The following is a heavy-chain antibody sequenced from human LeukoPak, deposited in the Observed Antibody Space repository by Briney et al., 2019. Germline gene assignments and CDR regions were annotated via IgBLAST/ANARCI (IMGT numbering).Heavy chain of an antibody. D-gene: IGHD3-10*01. CDR1: GFTFSSYG. CDR3: AKEVGEEWFGELLFQHYYYYYMDV. J-gene: IGHJ6*03. Sequence: GGSLRLSCAASGFTFSSYGMHWVRQAPGKGLEWVAFIRYDGSNKYYADSVKGRLTISRDNSKNTLYLQMNSLRAEDTAVYYCAKEVGEEWFGELLFQHYYYYYMDVWGKGTTVTISS. CDR2: IRYDGSNK. V-gene: IGHV3-30*02.